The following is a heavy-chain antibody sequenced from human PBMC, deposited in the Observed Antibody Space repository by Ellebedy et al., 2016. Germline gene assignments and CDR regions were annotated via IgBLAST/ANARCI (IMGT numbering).Heavy chain of an antibody. Sequence: ASVKVSXXVSGYTLTELSMHWVRQAPGKGLEWMGGFDPEDGETIYAQKFQGRVTMTEDTSTDTAYMELSSLRSEDTAVSYCATEGGAVAVTGYYYGMDVWGQGTTVTVSS. V-gene: IGHV1-24*01. CDR2: FDPEDGET. J-gene: IGHJ6*02. CDR3: ATEGGAVAVTGYYYGMDV. CDR1: GYTLTELS. D-gene: IGHD6-19*01.